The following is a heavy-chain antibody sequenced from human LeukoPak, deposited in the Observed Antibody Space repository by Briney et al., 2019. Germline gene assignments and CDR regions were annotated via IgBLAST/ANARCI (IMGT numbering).Heavy chain of an antibody. CDR3: ARQGSDYYYYYIDV. J-gene: IGHJ6*03. Sequence: SETLSLTCTVSGGSISSTAYYWDWIRQPPGKGLEWIGSIYYSETTYYNSSLKSRVTISLNTSKNQFSLRLTSVTAADTAVYYCARQGSDYYYYYIDVWGKGATVTVSS. CDR1: GGSISSTAYY. CDR2: IYYSETT. V-gene: IGHV4-39*01.